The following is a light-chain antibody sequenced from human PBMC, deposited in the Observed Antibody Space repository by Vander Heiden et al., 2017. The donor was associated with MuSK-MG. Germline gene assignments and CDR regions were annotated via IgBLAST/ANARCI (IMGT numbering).Light chain of an antibody. Sequence: DIQMTQSPSSLSASVGDRVTITCRTSQIISTYLNWYQQKPGRAPKLLIFAASTLQSGVPSRFSGSGSGTEFTITISSLQPEDFATYYCQQSYSIPFTFGPGTKVDIK. CDR1: QIISTY. V-gene: IGKV1-39*01. CDR3: QQSYSIPFT. CDR2: AAS. J-gene: IGKJ3*01.